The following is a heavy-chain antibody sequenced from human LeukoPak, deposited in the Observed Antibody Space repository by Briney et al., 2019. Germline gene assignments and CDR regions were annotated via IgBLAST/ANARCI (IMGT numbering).Heavy chain of an antibody. J-gene: IGHJ3*02. CDR1: GFTFSTYS. V-gene: IGHV3-48*01. Sequence: PGGSLRLSCAASGFTFSTYSMNWVRQAPGKGLGWVSYISSSSSTIYYADSVKGRFTISRDNAKNSLYLQITSLRAEDTAVYYCAKGGGVLWFGGFLDMWGQGTKVTVSS. D-gene: IGHD3-10*01. CDR2: ISSSSSTI. CDR3: AKGGGVLWFGGFLDM.